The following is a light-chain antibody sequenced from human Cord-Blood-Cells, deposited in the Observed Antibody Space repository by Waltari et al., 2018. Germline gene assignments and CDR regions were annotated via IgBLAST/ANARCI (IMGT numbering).Light chain of an antibody. V-gene: IGKV1-39*01. CDR2: AAS. Sequence: DIQMTQSPSSLSASVGDRVTITCRASPSISSYLNWYQQKPGKAPKLLIYAASSLQSGVPSRFSGSVSWTDFTRSISSLRPEDFATYYCQQSYSTPYPFGQGTKLEMK. CDR3: QQSYSTPYP. CDR1: PSISSY. J-gene: IGKJ2*01.